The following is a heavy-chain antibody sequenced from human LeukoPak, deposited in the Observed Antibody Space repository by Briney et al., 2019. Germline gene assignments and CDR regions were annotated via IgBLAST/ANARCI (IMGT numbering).Heavy chain of an antibody. CDR1: GGSFSGYY. J-gene: IGHJ4*02. CDR3: ARQSLVRGVDY. CDR2: INHSGST. D-gene: IGHD6-6*01. Sequence: SETLSLTCAVYGGSFSGYYWSWIRQPPGKGLEWIGEINHSGSTNYNPSLKSRVTISVDTSKNQLSLKLSSVTAADTAVYYCARQSLVRGVDYWGQGTLVTVSS. V-gene: IGHV4-34*01.